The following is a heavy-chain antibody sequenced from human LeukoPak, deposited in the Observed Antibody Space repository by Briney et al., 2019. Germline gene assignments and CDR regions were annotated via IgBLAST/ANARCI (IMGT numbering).Heavy chain of an antibody. CDR1: GFTFSSYS. V-gene: IGHV3-21*01. D-gene: IGHD5-12*01. CDR3: ARESPPEEATPPDY. J-gene: IGHJ4*02. CDR2: ISSSSSYI. Sequence: SGGSLRLSCAASGFTFSSYSMNWVRKAPGKGLEWVSSISSSSSYIYYADSVKGRFTISRDNAKNSLYLQMNSLRAEDTAVYYCARESPPEEATPPDYWGQGTLVTVSS.